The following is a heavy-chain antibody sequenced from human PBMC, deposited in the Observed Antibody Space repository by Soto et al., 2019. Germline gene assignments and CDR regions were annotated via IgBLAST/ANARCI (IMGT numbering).Heavy chain of an antibody. V-gene: IGHV1-24*01. CDR3: ATGSHNWNDRYYYYYGMDV. D-gene: IGHD1-1*01. Sequence: ASVKVSCKVSGYALTELSMHWVRQAPGKGLEWMGGFDPEDGETIYAQKFQGRVTMTEDTSTDTAYMELSSLRSEDTAVYYCATGSHNWNDRYYYYYGMDVWGQGTTVTVSS. CDR2: FDPEDGET. J-gene: IGHJ6*02. CDR1: GYALTELS.